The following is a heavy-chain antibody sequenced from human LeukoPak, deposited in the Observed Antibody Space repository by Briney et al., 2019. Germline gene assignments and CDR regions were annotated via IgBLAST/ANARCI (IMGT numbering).Heavy chain of an antibody. D-gene: IGHD3-10*01. CDR3: ARALWFGELLESHWFDP. CDR2: IYTSGST. V-gene: IGHV4-4*07. J-gene: IGHJ5*02. Sequence: SETLSLTCTVSGGSISSYYWSWIRQPAGKGLEWIGRIYTSGSTNYNPSLKSRVTMSVDTSKNQFSLKLSSVTAADTAVYYCARALWFGELLESHWFDPWGQGTLVTVSS. CDR1: GGSISSYY.